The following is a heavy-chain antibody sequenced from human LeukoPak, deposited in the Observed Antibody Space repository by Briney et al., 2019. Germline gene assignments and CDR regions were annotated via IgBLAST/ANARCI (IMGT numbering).Heavy chain of an antibody. V-gene: IGHV4-59*01. D-gene: IGHD3-22*01. CDR1: GGSISSYY. J-gene: IGHJ4*02. CDR3: ARDKYYDSSGYDY. Sequence: SETLSLTCTVSGGSISSYYWSWIRQPPGKGLEWIGYIYYSGSTNYNPSLKSRVTISVDTSKNQFSLKLSSVSAADTAVYYCARDKYYDSSGYDYWGQGTLVTVSS. CDR2: IYYSGST.